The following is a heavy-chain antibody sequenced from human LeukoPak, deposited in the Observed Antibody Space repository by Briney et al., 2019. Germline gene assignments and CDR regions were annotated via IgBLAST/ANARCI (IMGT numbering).Heavy chain of an antibody. CDR2: INPNSGGT. D-gene: IGHD3-22*01. CDR1: GYTFTGYY. CDR3: ARDYYYDSSGYYSVDY. J-gene: IGHJ4*02. V-gene: IGHV1-2*02. Sequence: ASVTVSCTASGYTFTGYYMHWVRQAPGQGLEWMGWINPNSGGTNCAQKFQGRVTMTRDTSISTAYMELSRLRSDDTAVYYCARDYYYDSSGYYSVDYWGQGTLVTVSS.